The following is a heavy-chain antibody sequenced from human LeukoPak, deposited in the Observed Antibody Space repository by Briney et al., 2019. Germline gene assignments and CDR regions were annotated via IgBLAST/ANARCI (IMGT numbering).Heavy chain of an antibody. Sequence: GGSLRLSCAAPGVTFSSYGMHWVRQAPGKGLEWVAVISYDGSNKYYADSVKGRFTISRDNSKNTLYLQMNSLRAEDTAVYYCALRDGYNLYYFDYWGQGTLVTVSS. V-gene: IGHV3-30*03. CDR2: ISYDGSNK. J-gene: IGHJ4*02. CDR3: ALRDGYNLYYFDY. CDR1: GVTFSSYG. D-gene: IGHD5-12*01.